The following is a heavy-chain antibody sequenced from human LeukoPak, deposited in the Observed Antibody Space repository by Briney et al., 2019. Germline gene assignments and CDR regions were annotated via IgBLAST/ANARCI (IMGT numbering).Heavy chain of an antibody. CDR2: IIPIFGTA. Sequence: ASVKVSCKASGGTFSSYAISWVRQAPGQGLEWMGGIIPIFGTANYAQKFQGRVTITTDESTSTAYMELSSLKSEDTAVYYCARSAVVTLYYLDYWGQGTLVTVSS. J-gene: IGHJ4*02. CDR3: ARSAVVTLYYLDY. V-gene: IGHV1-69*05. CDR1: GGTFSSYA. D-gene: IGHD3-22*01.